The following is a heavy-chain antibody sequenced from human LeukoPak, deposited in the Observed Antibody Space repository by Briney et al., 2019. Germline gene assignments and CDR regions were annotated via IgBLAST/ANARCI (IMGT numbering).Heavy chain of an antibody. CDR2: INPNSGGT. J-gene: IGHJ5*02. Sequence: GASVKVSCKASGYTFTSYGISWVRQAPGQGLEWMGWINPNSGGTNYAQKFQGRVTMTRDTSISTAYMELSRLRSDDTAVYYCARDSPYSSSWYVRQPSGRFDPWGQGTLVTVSS. CDR3: ARDSPYSSSWYVRQPSGRFDP. V-gene: IGHV1-2*02. D-gene: IGHD6-13*01. CDR1: GYTFTSYG.